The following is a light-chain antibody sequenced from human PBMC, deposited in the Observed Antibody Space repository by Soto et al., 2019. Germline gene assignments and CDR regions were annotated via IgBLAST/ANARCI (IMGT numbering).Light chain of an antibody. CDR1: SSDIGRYNY. CDR2: QVN. J-gene: IGLJ3*02. CDR3: NSYAGNSWV. V-gene: IGLV2-8*01. Sequence: QSALTQPPSASGSPGQSVTISCTGTSSDIGRYNYVSWYQQRPGKAPKLIIFQVNKRPSGVPDRFSGSKSGNTASLTVSGLQPEDEADYYFNSYAGNSWVFGGGTKLTVL.